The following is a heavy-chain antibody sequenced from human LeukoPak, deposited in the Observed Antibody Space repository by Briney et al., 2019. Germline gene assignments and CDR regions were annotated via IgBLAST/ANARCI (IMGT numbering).Heavy chain of an antibody. CDR2: ISYVGRNK. CDR1: GFTFSSYA. D-gene: IGHD5-18*01. CDR3: ARDGYSYGSFDLDY. V-gene: IGHV3-30*04. Sequence: RGSLRLSCAAAGFTFSSYAMRWVRQAPGKGGGWVAVISYVGRNKYYADSVEGRFTISRDNSQITLYLQMNSLRAEDTAVYYCARDGYSYGSFDLDYWGQGTLVTVSS. J-gene: IGHJ4*02.